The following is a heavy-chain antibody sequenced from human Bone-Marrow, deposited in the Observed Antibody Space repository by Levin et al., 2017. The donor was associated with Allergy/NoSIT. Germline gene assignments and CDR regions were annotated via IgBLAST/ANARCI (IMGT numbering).Heavy chain of an antibody. D-gene: IGHD2-15*01. CDR1: GFTFSSYA. CDR2: ISGSGGST. CDR3: AKDPTPTIVVVVAAKIGVVNWFDP. Sequence: GGSLRLSCAASGFTFSSYAMSWVRQAPGKGLEWVSAISGSGGSTYYADSVKGRFTISRDNSKNTLYLQMNSLRAEDTAVYYCAKDPTPTIVVVVAAKIGVVNWFDPWGQGTLVTVSS. J-gene: IGHJ5*02. V-gene: IGHV3-23*01.